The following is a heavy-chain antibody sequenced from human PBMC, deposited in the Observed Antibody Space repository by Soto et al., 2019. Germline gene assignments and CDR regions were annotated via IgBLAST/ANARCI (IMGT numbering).Heavy chain of an antibody. CDR2: IIPIFGTA. J-gene: IGHJ4*02. D-gene: IGHD6-6*01. CDR1: GYTFTGYY. Sequence: VKVSCKASGYTFTGYYMHWVRQAPGQGLEWMGGIIPIFGTANYAQKFQGRVTITADESTSTAYMELSSLRSEDTAVYYCARPGRIAARPDQAFDYWGQGTLVTVSS. CDR3: ARPGRIAARPDQAFDY. V-gene: IGHV1-69*13.